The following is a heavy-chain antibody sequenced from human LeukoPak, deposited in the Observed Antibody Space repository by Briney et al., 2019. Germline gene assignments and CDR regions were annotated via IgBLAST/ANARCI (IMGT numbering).Heavy chain of an antibody. CDR1: GCSFTSYW. V-gene: IGHV5-51*01. CDR2: IYPGDSGT. J-gene: IGHJ4*02. Sequence: GGALKISFKGSGCSFTSYWIGWVRRMPGKGLEWMGIIYPGDSGTRYSPSFQDQVTISADKSISTAYLQWSSLNASDTAMYYCARDSGGFDYWGQGTLVTVSS. D-gene: IGHD3-10*01. CDR3: ARDSGGFDY.